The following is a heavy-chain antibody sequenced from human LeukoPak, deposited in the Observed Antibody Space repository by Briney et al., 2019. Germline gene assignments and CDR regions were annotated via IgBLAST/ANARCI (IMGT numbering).Heavy chain of an antibody. D-gene: IGHD3-22*01. CDR2: IYYSGST. CDR1: GGSISSSSYY. Sequence: TSETLSLTCTVSGGSISSSSYYWGWIRQPPGKGLEWIGYIYYSGSTNYNPSLKSRVTISVDTSKNQFSLKLSSVTAADTAVYYCARHSTHYYDSSGYYYDFDYWGQGTLVTVSS. J-gene: IGHJ4*02. CDR3: ARHSTHYYDSSGYYYDFDY. V-gene: IGHV4-61*05.